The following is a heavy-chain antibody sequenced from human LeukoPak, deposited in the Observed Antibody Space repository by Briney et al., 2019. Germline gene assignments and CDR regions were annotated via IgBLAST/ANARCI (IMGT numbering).Heavy chain of an antibody. Sequence: SETLSLTCTVSGGSISTYSWTWIRQPPGKGLEWIGNIYYSGSTNYNPSLKSRVTISIDTSKDQFSLKVSSVTAADTAVYYCARAHSSGWPHMFDPWGQGTLVTVPS. CDR3: ARAHSSGWPHMFDP. CDR2: IYYSGST. D-gene: IGHD6-19*01. CDR1: GGSISTYS. V-gene: IGHV4-59*01. J-gene: IGHJ5*02.